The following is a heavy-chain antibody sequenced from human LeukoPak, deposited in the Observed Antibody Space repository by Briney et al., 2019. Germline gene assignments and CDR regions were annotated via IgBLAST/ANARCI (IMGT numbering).Heavy chain of an antibody. J-gene: IGHJ3*02. D-gene: IGHD3-10*01. Sequence: GASVKVSCKASGYTFTNYAMNWVRQAPGQGLEWMGWISAYNGNTELARKFQGRVTLATDASTSTAYVELGSLTSDDTAVYFCARGGSRSRRGDDAFDIWGQGTMVTVSS. V-gene: IGHV1-18*01. CDR3: ARGGSRSRRGDDAFDI. CDR2: ISAYNGNT. CDR1: GYTFTNYA.